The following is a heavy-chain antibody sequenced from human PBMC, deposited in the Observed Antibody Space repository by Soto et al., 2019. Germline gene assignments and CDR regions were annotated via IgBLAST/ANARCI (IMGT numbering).Heavy chain of an antibody. J-gene: IGHJ4*02. Sequence: QVQLQESGPGLVKPSQTLSLTCTVSGGSISSGGYYWSWIRQHPGKGLEWIGYIYYSGSTYYNPYLSSRVTIAVDTSNNQFPLKLSSVTAADTAVYYCARGRSSTSPSPTGYWGQGTLVTVSS. CDR1: GGSISSGGYY. D-gene: IGHD2-2*01. V-gene: IGHV4-31*03. CDR2: IYYSGST. CDR3: ARGRSSTSPSPTGY.